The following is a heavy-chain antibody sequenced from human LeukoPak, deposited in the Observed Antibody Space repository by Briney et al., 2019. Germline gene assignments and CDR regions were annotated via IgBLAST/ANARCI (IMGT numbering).Heavy chain of an antibody. CDR3: ARVQPCYSGSGWFDY. V-gene: IGHV3-48*03. D-gene: IGHD2-15*01. J-gene: IGHJ4*02. Sequence: GGSLRLSCAASGVTFSSYEMNWVRQAPGKGLEWVSYISSIGSTIYYADSVKGRFTISRDNAKNSLYLQMNSLRAEDTAVYYCARVQPCYSGSGWFDYWGQGTLVTVSS. CDR1: GVTFSSYE. CDR2: ISSIGSTI.